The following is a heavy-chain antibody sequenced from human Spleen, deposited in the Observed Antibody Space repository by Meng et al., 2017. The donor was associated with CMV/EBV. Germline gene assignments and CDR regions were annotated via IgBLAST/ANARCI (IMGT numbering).Heavy chain of an antibody. D-gene: IGHD1-26*01. CDR3: AREGDGPVGTTNLQKDYCFDY. Sequence: GESLKISCAAPRYTFSSYAMHWVRQAPGKGLEWVAVISYDGSNKYYADSVKGRFTISRDNSKNTLYLQMNSLRAEDTAVYYCAREGDGPVGTTNLQKDYCFDYWGQGTLVTVSS. J-gene: IGHJ4*02. CDR2: ISYDGSNK. V-gene: IGHV3-30*04. CDR1: RYTFSSYA.